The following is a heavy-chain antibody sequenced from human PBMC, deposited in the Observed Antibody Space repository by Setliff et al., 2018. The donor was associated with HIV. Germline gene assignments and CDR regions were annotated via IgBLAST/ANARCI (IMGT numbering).Heavy chain of an antibody. V-gene: IGHV4-39*07. Sequence: SETLSLTCTVSGGSISSSSYYWGWIRQPPGKGLEWIGNIYCSGHTFYNPSLRSRVTISVDTSKNQFSLKLSSVTAADTAVYYCARGVAAAGLWGQGTLVTVSS. CDR2: IYCSGHT. CDR1: GGSISSSSYY. J-gene: IGHJ4*02. CDR3: ARGVAAAGL. D-gene: IGHD6-13*01.